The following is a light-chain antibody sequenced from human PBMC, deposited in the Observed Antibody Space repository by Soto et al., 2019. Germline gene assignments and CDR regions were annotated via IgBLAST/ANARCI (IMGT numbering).Light chain of an antibody. CDR1: QTINSY. CDR3: QQSYNIPLT. Sequence: DIQMTQSPSSLSASVGDTVTITCRASQTINSYLNWYQQKPGQAPKLLIYVASNLQSGVPSRFSGRGSGTDFTLTISSLEPEDFATYYCQQSYNIPLTFGPGTKVDFK. V-gene: IGKV1-39*01. J-gene: IGKJ3*01. CDR2: VAS.